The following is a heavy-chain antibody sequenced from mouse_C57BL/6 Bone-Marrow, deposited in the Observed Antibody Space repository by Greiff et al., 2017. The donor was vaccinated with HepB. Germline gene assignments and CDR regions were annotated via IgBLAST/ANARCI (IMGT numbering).Heavy chain of an antibody. CDR1: GYTFTNYW. Sequence: QVQLQQSGAELVRPGTSVKMSCKASGYTFTNYWIGWAKQRPGHGLEWIGDIYPGGGYTNYNEKFKGKATLTADKSSSTAYMQFSSLTSEDSAIYYCARKWDYYAMDYWGQGTSVTVSS. V-gene: IGHV1-63*01. CDR3: ARKWDYYAMDY. CDR2: IYPGGGYT. J-gene: IGHJ4*01.